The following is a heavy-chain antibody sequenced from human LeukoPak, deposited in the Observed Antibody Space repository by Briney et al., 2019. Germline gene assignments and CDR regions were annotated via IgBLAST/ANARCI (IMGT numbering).Heavy chain of an antibody. V-gene: IGHV3-53*01. D-gene: IGHD2-15*01. CDR1: GFTVSSYY. CDR2: IYSGGST. CDR3: ARDGYCSGGSCYSGAFDI. Sequence: GGSLRLSCAASGFTVSSYYMSWVRQAPGKGLEWVSVIYSGGSTYYADSVKGRFTISRDNSKNTLYLQMNSLRAEDTAVYYCARDGYCSGGSCYSGAFDIWGQGTMVTVSS. J-gene: IGHJ3*02.